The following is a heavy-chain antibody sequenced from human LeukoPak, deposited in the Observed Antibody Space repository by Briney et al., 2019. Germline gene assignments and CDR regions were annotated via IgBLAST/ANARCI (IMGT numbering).Heavy chain of an antibody. D-gene: IGHD7-27*01. CDR2: IIPIFGTA. V-gene: IGHV1-69*06. J-gene: IGHJ4*02. CDR1: GGTFSSYA. Sequence: ASVKVSCKASGGTFSSYAISWVRQAPGQGLEWMGGIIPIFGTANYAQKFQGRVTITADKSTSTAYMELSSLRSDDTAVYYCARDAGVGHFDYWGQGTLVTVSS. CDR3: ARDAGVGHFDY.